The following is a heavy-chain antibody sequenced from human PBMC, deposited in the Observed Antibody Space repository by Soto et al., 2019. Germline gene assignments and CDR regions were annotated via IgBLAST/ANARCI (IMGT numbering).Heavy chain of an antibody. J-gene: IGHJ4*02. CDR2: IYYSGST. CDR1: GGSISSSSYY. D-gene: IGHD3-3*01. Sequence: SETLSLTCTVSGGSISSSSYYWGWIRQPPGKGLEWIGSIYYSGSTYYNPSLKSRVTISVDTSKNQFSLKLSSVTAADTAVYYCASSSITIFGVVISIFDYWGQGTLVTVSS. CDR3: ASSSITIFGVVISIFDY. V-gene: IGHV4-39*01.